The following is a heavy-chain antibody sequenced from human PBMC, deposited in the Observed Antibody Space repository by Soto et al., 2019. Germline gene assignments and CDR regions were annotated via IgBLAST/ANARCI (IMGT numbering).Heavy chain of an antibody. CDR3: TRPPVYVFWGGSYYYYVLAV. D-gene: IGHD3-3*01. J-gene: IGHJ6*02. Sequence: GGSLRLSCAASGFTFSGSAMHWVRQASGKGLEWVGRIRSKANSYATAYAASVKGRFTISRDDSKNTAYLQMNSLKTEDTAVYYCTRPPVYVFWGGSYYYYVLAVRGQGTTVTVSS. V-gene: IGHV3-73*01. CDR2: IRSKANSYAT. CDR1: GFTFSGSA.